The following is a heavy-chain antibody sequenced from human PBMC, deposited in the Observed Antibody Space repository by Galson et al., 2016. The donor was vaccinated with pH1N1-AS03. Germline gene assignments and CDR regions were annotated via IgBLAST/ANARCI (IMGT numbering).Heavy chain of an antibody. J-gene: IGHJ4*02. CDR2: ISGNGFST. V-gene: IGHV3-64*01. CDR3: ARGPVSYANYWFPPPDY. CDR1: GFTFSGYA. D-gene: IGHD4/OR15-4a*01. Sequence: SLRLSCAVGGFTFSGYAMFWVRQAPGKGLEYVSVISGNGFSTYYANSVKDRFTVSRDNSKNTLYLQMGSLRVEDMAVYYCARGPVSYANYWFPPPDYWGQGTLVTVSS.